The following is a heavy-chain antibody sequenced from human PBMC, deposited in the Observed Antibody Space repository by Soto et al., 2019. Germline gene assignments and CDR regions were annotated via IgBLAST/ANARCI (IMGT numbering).Heavy chain of an antibody. V-gene: IGHV3-21*06. CDR1: VVTFTRYS. CDR2: ISSTTNYI. Sequence: PGGSLRLSCAASVVTFTRYSMSWVRQAPGKGLEWVSSISSTTNYIYYGDSMKGRFTISRDNAKNSLYLEMNSLRAEDTAVYYCARESEDLTSNFDYWGQGTLVTVSS. CDR3: ARESEDLTSNFDY. J-gene: IGHJ4*02.